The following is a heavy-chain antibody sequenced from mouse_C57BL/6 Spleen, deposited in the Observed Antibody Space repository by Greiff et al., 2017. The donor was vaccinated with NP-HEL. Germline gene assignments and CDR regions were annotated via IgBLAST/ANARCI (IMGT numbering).Heavy chain of an antibody. CDR3: ARRDYYGSSWAMDY. Sequence: QVQLQQSGAELARPGASVKMSCKASGYTFTSYTMHWVKQRPGQGLEWIGYINPSSGYTKYNQKFKDKATLTADKSSSTAYMQLSSLTSEDSAVYYCARRDYYGSSWAMDYWGQGTSVTVSS. J-gene: IGHJ4*01. V-gene: IGHV1-4*01. CDR2: INPSSGYT. D-gene: IGHD1-1*01. CDR1: GYTFTSYT.